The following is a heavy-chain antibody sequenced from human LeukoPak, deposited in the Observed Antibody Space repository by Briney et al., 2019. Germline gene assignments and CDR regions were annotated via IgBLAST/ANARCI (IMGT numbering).Heavy chain of an antibody. Sequence: GGSLRLSCAASGFTFSSYAMSWVRQAPGKGLEWVSAISGSGGGTYYADSVKGRFTISRDNSKNTLYLQMNSLRAEDTAVYYCAKTSYYDFWSSYSFDYWGQGTLVTVSS. V-gene: IGHV3-23*01. D-gene: IGHD3-3*01. CDR3: AKTSYYDFWSSYSFDY. J-gene: IGHJ4*02. CDR2: ISGSGGGT. CDR1: GFTFSSYA.